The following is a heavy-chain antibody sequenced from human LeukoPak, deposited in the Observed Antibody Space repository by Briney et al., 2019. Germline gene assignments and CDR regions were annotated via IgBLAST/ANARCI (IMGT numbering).Heavy chain of an antibody. CDR3: TQIGVAGRVTFAI. D-gene: IGHD6-19*01. CDR1: GFTFTDPC. Sequence: PGGSLRLSCAASGFTFTDPCMNWLRQAPGKGLEWVGRTKNKANNYNTYYAASVKGRFTISRDDSKNSLFLQMNSLETEDTAVYCATQIGVAGRVTFAIGGQGTMVTVAS. V-gene: IGHV3-72*01. CDR2: TKNKANNYNT. J-gene: IGHJ3*02.